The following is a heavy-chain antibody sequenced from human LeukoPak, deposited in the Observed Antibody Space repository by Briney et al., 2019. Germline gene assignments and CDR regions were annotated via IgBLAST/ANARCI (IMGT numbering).Heavy chain of an antibody. V-gene: IGHV3-21*01. Sequence: GGSLRLSCAASGFTFSSYSMNWVRQAPGKGLEWVSSISSSSSYIYYADSVKGRFTISRDNAKNTLYLQMNSLRAEDTAVYYCARDLNYYGSGSYYPYYYYYMDVWGKGTTVTISS. D-gene: IGHD3-10*01. J-gene: IGHJ6*03. CDR3: ARDLNYYGSGSYYPYYYYYMDV. CDR1: GFTFSSYS. CDR2: ISSSSSYI.